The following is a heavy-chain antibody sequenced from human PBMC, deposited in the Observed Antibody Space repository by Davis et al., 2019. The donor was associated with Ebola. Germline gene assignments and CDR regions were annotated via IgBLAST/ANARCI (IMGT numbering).Heavy chain of an antibody. Sequence: MPSETLSLTCTVSGGSMSSYYWSWIRQPPGKGLEWFGYIYYSGSTNSNPSLKSRVTISVDRSKNEFSLKVTSVTAADTAVYYCAGAGYSSGWNFDYWGPGTLVTVSS. CDR2: IYYSGST. D-gene: IGHD6-19*01. J-gene: IGHJ4*02. CDR3: AGAGYSSGWNFDY. CDR1: GGSMSSYY. V-gene: IGHV4-59*01.